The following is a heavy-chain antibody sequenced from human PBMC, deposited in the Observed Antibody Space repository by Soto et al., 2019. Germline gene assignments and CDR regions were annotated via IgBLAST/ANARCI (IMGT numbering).Heavy chain of an antibody. CDR2: IIPMTGTP. Sequence: QVQLVQSGAEVKTPGSSVEVSCKASGGIFSSFSITWVRQVPGHGLEWMGGIIPMTGTPNYAEKFQGSLTLTADASTRTAYLVLSSLKSEDTAVYYCARGPIFPGATSWLDPWGQGTVVIVSS. J-gene: IGHJ5*02. D-gene: IGHD1-1*01. CDR3: ARGPIFPGATSWLDP. CDR1: GGIFSSFS. V-gene: IGHV1-69*01.